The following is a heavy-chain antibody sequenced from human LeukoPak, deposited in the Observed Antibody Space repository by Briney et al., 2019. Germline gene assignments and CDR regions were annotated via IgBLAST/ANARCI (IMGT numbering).Heavy chain of an antibody. D-gene: IGHD6-13*01. Sequence: ASVKVSCKASGYTFTSYGISWVRQAPGQGLEWMGWVSAYNGNTNYAQKLQGRVTMTTDTSTSTAYMELRSLRSDDTAVYYCGIAAAGTPIIYWGQGTLVTVSS. CDR1: GYTFTSYG. J-gene: IGHJ4*02. CDR3: GIAAAGTPIIY. CDR2: VSAYNGNT. V-gene: IGHV1-18*01.